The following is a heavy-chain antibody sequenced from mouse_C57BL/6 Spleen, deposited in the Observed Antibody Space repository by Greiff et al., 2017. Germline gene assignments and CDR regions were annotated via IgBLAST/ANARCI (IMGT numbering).Heavy chain of an antibody. CDR1: GYTFTGYW. V-gene: IGHV1-9*01. CDR3: ARWGNWDAMDY. CDR2: ILPGSGST. Sequence: QVQLKESGAELMKPGASVKLSCKATGYTFTGYWIEWVKQRPGHGLEWIGEILPGSGSTNYHEKFKGKATFTADTSSNTAYMQLSSLTTEDSAIYYCARWGNWDAMDYWGQGTSVTVSS. J-gene: IGHJ4*01. D-gene: IGHD4-1*01.